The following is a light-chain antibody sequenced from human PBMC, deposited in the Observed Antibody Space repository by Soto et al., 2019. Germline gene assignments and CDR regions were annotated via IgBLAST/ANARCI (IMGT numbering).Light chain of an antibody. CDR2: DAS. CDR3: QVYDRSPL. J-gene: IGKJ4*01. CDR1: QSVGSNY. V-gene: IGKV3-20*01. Sequence: DIVLTQSPDTLSLSPGERATLSCRASQSVGSNYLAWYQQKPGQAPRLLMYDASGRASGIPDRFSGSGSGTDFTLTISRLEPEDLAVYYCQVYDRSPLFGGGTKVDIK.